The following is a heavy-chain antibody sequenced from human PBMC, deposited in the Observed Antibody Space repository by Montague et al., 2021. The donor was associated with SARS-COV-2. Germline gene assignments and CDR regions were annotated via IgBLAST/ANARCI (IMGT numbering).Heavy chain of an antibody. D-gene: IGHD1-1*01. J-gene: IGHJ2*01. V-gene: IGHV4-39*02. CDR2: IYYSGTT. CDR1: GGSISSSSYY. CDR3: AREDAGGCDFDL. Sequence: SETLSLTCTVSGGSISSSSYYWSWIRQPPGKGPEWIGYIYYSGTTYYNPSLRSRVTMSVDTSKNQFSLRLSSVTAADTAVFYCAREDAGGCDFDLWGHGTLVTASS.